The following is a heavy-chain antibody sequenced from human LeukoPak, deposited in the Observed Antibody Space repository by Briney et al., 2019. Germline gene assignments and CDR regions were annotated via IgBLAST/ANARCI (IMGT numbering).Heavy chain of an antibody. V-gene: IGHV3-53*01. D-gene: IGHD5-12*01. CDR1: GFTVSSNY. Sequence: PGGSLRLSCAASGFTVSSNYMSWVRQAPGKGLEWVSVIYSGGDTYYADSVKGRFTISRDNSKNTLYLQMHTLRAEDTAVYYCARASGYSGYDHFDYWGQGTLVTVSS. CDR3: ARASGYSGYDHFDY. CDR2: IYSGGDT. J-gene: IGHJ4*02.